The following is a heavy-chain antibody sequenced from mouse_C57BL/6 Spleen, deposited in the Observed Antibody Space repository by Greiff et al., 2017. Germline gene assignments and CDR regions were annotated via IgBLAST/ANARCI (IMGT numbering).Heavy chain of an antibody. V-gene: IGHV1-55*01. CDR3: AVITTVVARDFDY. Sequence: VQLQQPGPELVKPGASVRISCKASGYAFTSSWITGVKQRPGRGLGWIGGIYPGSGSPTYIGRFKGKATLTADTSSSTAYMQLSSLTSEDSAVYCCAVITTVVARDFDYWGQGTTLTVSS. CDR1: GYAFTSSW. J-gene: IGHJ2*01. CDR2: IYPGSGSP. D-gene: IGHD1-1*01.